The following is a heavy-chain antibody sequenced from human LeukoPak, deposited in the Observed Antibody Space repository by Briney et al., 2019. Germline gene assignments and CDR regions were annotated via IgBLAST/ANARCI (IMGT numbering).Heavy chain of an antibody. CDR1: GSTFSSYG. CDR2: ISYDGNNK. Sequence: GGSLRLSCAASGSTFSSYGMHWVRQAPGKGLEWVAVISYDGNNKYYADSVKGRFTISRDNSKNTLCLQMNSLRAEDTAVYYCAKSSDSSGYYSAEYFQNWGQGTLVTVSS. V-gene: IGHV3-30*18. D-gene: IGHD3-22*01. CDR3: AKSSDSSGYYSAEYFQN. J-gene: IGHJ1*01.